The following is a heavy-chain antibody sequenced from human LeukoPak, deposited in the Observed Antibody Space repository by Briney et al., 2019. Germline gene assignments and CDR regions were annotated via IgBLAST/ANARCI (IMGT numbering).Heavy chain of an antibody. CDR1: GFTFSSHW. D-gene: IGHD3-10*01. CDR2: TNTDGSNT. Sequence: GGSLRLSCAASGFTFSSHWMHWVRQAPGKGLVWVSRTNTDGSNTRYADSVKGRFTISRDNAKNTLYLQMNSLRAEDTAVYFCTTGAVRGVIIYYFDYWGQGTLVTVSS. J-gene: IGHJ4*02. V-gene: IGHV3-74*01. CDR3: TTGAVRGVIIYYFDY.